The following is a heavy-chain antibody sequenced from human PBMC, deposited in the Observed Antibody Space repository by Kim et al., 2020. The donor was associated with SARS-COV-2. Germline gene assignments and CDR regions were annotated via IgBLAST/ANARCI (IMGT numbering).Heavy chain of an antibody. CDR2: IYYRGST. CDR1: GGSISSKY. V-gene: IGHV4-59*13. J-gene: IGHJ5*02. Sequence: SETLSLTCTVSGGSISSKYWTWIRQPPGKGLEWIGYIYYRGSTNYNPSLKSRVIMSVDTSKNQFSLKLTSVTAADKAVSYCARETEYNWFDTWGQGTLV. CDR3: ARETEYNWFDT.